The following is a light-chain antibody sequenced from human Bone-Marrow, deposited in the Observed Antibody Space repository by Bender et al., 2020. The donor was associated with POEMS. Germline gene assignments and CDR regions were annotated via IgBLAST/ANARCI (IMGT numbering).Light chain of an antibody. CDR3: QSYHSDNWV. CDR1: GGSIASNY. V-gene: IGLV6-57*02. J-gene: IGLJ3*02. Sequence: NFTLTQPHSVSESPGKTVTISCIGSGGSIASNYVQWYQQRPGSAPNIVIYEYNQRPSGVPDRFSGSIDSSSNSASLIISGLKTEDEADYYCQSYHSDNWVFGGGTKLTVL. CDR2: EYN.